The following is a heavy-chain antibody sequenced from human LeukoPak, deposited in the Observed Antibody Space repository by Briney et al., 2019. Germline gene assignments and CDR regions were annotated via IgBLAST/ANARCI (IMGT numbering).Heavy chain of an antibody. D-gene: IGHD2-15*01. CDR1: GGSISSHY. J-gene: IGHJ5*02. CDR3: AGGEVVVVVAATRDNWFDP. Sequence: SETLSLTCTVSGGSISSHYWSWIRQPPGKGLEWIGEINHSGSTNYNPSLKSRVTISVDTSKNQFSLKLSSVTAADTAVYYCAGGEVVVVVAATRDNWFDPWGQGTLVTVSS. V-gene: IGHV4-34*01. CDR2: INHSGST.